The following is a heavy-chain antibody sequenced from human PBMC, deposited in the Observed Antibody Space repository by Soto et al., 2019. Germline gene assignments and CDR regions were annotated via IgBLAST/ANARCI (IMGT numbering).Heavy chain of an antibody. CDR2: MNPNSGNT. V-gene: IGHV1-18*01. Sequence: ASVKVSCKASGYTFSSYGISWVRQAPGQGLEWMGWMNPNSGNTNYAQKLQSRVTMTRDTSTSIVYMELSSLGSEDTAIYYCARDNSGAFSGKYCWWFDPWGQGTLVTVSS. D-gene: IGHD1-26*01. J-gene: IGHJ5*02. CDR1: GYTFSSYG. CDR3: ARDNSGAFSGKYCWWFDP.